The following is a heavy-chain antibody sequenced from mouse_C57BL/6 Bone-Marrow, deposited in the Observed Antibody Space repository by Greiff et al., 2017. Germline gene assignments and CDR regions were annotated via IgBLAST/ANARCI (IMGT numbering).Heavy chain of an antibody. J-gene: IGHJ1*03. D-gene: IGHD2-1*01. CDR1: GFNIKDYY. V-gene: IGHV14-2*01. CDR2: IDPEAGET. Sequence: VQLMQSGAELVKPGASVKLSCTASGFNIKDYYMHWVKQRTEQGLEWIGRIDPEAGETKYAPTFQGKATITAATSTNPAYLQLYSLTSEVTAVYYCAYLLWSRWYYYVWGTGTTVTVSA. CDR3: AYLLWSRWYYYV.